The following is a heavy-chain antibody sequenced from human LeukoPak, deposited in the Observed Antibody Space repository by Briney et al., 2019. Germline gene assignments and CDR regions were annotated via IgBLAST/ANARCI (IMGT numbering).Heavy chain of an antibody. V-gene: IGHV4-59*01. CDR3: ARGGLENGYHSNDGFDI. Sequence: SETLSLTCTVSGGSISGYYWSWIRQPPGKGPEWIGYIYYSGSTKYNPSLKSRVTMSVDTSRNQFSLKLSSVTAADTAVYYCARGGLENGYHSNDGFDIWGQGTMVTVSS. CDR2: IYYSGST. D-gene: IGHD3-22*01. J-gene: IGHJ3*02. CDR1: GGSISGYY.